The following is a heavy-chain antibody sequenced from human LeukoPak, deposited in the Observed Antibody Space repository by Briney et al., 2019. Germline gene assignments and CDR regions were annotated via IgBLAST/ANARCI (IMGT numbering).Heavy chain of an antibody. J-gene: IGHJ3*02. CDR3: TRGNGDGSLVGAFDI. D-gene: IGHD4-17*01. Sequence: GGSLRLSCAASGFTFSSYSMNWVRQAPGKGLEWVGFIRSKAYGGTTEYAASVKGRFTISRDDSKSIAYLQMNSLKTEDTAVYYCTRGNGDGSLVGAFDIWGQGTMVTVSS. V-gene: IGHV3-49*04. CDR1: GFTFSSYS. CDR2: IRSKAYGGTT.